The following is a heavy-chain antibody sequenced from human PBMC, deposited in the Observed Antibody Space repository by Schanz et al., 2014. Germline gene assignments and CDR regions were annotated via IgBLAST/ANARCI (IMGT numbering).Heavy chain of an antibody. CDR3: VTEKRMESGTWAKAFDI. CDR1: GYTFTSYY. CDR2: INPSGGST. D-gene: IGHD3-3*01. V-gene: IGHV1-46*01. J-gene: IGHJ3*02. Sequence: QVQLVQSGAEVKKPGASVKVSCKASGYTFTSYYMHWVRQAPGQGLEWMGIINPSGGSTSYAQKFQGRVTMTRDTSKTTVYMELSSLRSDDTAMYYCVTEKRMESGTWAKAFDIWGQGTWVTVSS.